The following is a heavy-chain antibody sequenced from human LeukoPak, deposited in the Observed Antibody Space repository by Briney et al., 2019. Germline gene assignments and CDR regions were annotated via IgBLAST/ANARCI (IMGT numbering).Heavy chain of an antibody. J-gene: IGHJ5*02. CDR2: ISAYNGNT. CDR1: GYTFTSYG. CDR3: ASRITMVRGVSYNWFDP. Sequence: ASVKVSCKASGYTFTSYGISWVRQAPGQGLEWMGWISAYNGNTNYAQKFQGRVTITADESTSTAYMELSSLRSEDTAVYYCASRITMVRGVSYNWFDPWGQGTLVTVSS. V-gene: IGHV1-18*01. D-gene: IGHD3-10*01.